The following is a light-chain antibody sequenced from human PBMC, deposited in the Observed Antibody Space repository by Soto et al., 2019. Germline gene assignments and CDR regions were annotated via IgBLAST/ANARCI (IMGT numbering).Light chain of an antibody. CDR2: SNN. J-gene: IGLJ2*01. V-gene: IGLV1-44*01. Sequence: QSVLTQPPSASGTPGQRVTISCCGSSSNIGSNTVNWYQQLPGTAPKLLIYSNNQRPSGVPDRFSGSKSGTSASLAISGLQSEDEGDYYCAAWDDSLNGPVFGGGTKLTVL. CDR3: AAWDDSLNGPV. CDR1: SSNIGSNT.